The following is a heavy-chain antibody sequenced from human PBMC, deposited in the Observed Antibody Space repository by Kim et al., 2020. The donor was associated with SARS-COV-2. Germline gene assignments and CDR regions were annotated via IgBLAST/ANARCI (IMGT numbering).Heavy chain of an antibody. J-gene: IGHJ6*02. CDR3: ARGSWSSDHGDYYYYGMDV. CDR2: INTNTGNP. Sequence: ASVKVSCKASGYTFTSYGISWVRQAPGQGLEWMGWINTNTGNPTYAQGFTGRFVFSLDTSVSTAYLQISSLKAEDTAVYYCARGSWSSDHGDYYYYGMDVWGQGTTVTVSS. D-gene: IGHD3-10*01. V-gene: IGHV7-4-1*02. CDR1: GYTFTSYG.